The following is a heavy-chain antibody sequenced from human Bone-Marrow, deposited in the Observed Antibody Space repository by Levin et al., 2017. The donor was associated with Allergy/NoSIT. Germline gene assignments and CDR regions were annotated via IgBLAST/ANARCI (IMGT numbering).Heavy chain of an antibody. CDR1: GGSISSSSYY. V-gene: IGHV4-39*01. CDR2: IYYSGST. Sequence: SETLSLTCTVSGGSISSSSYYWGWIRQPPGKGLEWIGSIYYSGSTYYNPSLKSRVTISVDTSKNQFSLKLSSVTAADTAVYYCARIFAVTPGYGMDVWGQGTTVTVSS. CDR3: ARIFAVTPGYGMDV. D-gene: IGHD4-17*01. J-gene: IGHJ6*02.